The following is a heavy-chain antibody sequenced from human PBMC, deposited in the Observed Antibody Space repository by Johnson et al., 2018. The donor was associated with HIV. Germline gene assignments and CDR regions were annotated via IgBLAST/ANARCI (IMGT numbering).Heavy chain of an antibody. Sequence: QVQLVESGGGVVQPGRSLRLSCVGSGFTFSSYGMHWVRQAPGKGLEWVAVISYDGNNKYYADSVKGRFTISIDNSTNTMYLQMNSLIAEDTAVCYCAKDRVYSSGYYYDALYIWGQGTMVTVSS. CDR1: GFTFSSYG. V-gene: IGHV3-30*18. D-gene: IGHD3-22*01. CDR2: ISYDGNNK. CDR3: AKDRVYSSGYYYDALYI. J-gene: IGHJ3*02.